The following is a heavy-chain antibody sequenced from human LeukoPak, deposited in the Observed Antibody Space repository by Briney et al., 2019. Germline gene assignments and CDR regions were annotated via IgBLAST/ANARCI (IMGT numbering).Heavy chain of an antibody. CDR1: GGSISSSNR. V-gene: IGHV4-4*02. Sequence: PSETLSLTCAVSGGSISSSNRWSWVRQPPGKGLEWIGEINHSGSTNYNPSLKSRVTISADTSKNQFSLKLSSVTAADTAVYYCARGRRPPRIAAAGTGYYFDYWGQETLVTVSS. J-gene: IGHJ4*02. D-gene: IGHD6-13*01. CDR3: ARGRRPPRIAAAGTGYYFDY. CDR2: INHSGST.